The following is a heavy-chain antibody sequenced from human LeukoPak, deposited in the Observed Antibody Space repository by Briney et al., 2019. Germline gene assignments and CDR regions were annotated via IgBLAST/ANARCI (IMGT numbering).Heavy chain of an antibody. CDR3: ARDRGTTMVRSFDI. J-gene: IGHJ3*02. CDR2: ISASGSSI. D-gene: IGHD4/OR15-4a*01. V-gene: IGHV3-48*03. Sequence: GGSLRLSCAASGFTFSSYEMNWVRQAPGKGLEWVSYISASGSSIYYADSVKGRFTISRDNAKNSLYLQMNSLRAEDTAVYHCARDRGTTMVRSFDIWGQGTMVTVSS. CDR1: GFTFSSYE.